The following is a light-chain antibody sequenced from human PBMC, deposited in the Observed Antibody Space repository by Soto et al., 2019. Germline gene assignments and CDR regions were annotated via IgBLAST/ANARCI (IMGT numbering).Light chain of an antibody. V-gene: IGKV3-15*01. Sequence: ETVMTPSPATLSVFPVERATLSCRASQSVSSNLAWYQQKPGQAPSLLIYGAFTRATGIPARFSGTGSGTGFTLTISSLQSEDFAVYYCQQYSIWRTFGQGTKVDIK. J-gene: IGKJ1*01. CDR3: QQYSIWRT. CDR1: QSVSSN. CDR2: GAF.